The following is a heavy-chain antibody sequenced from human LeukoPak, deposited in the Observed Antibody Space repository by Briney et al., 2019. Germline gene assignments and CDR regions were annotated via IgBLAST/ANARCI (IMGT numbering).Heavy chain of an antibody. CDR2: IYYSGST. CDR1: GGSISSRSYY. D-gene: IGHD3-3*01. Sequence: NPSETLSLTCTVSGGSISSRSYYWGWIRQPPGKGLEWIGIIYYSGSTYSNPSLRSRVTISVDTSKNQFSLKLSSVTAADTAVYYCARGGRITMFGVVIMRGAFDIWGQGTMVAVSS. J-gene: IGHJ3*02. V-gene: IGHV4-39*01. CDR3: ARGGRITMFGVVIMRGAFDI.